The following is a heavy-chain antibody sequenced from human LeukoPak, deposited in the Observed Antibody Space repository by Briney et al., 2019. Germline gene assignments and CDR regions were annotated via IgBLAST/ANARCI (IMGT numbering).Heavy chain of an antibody. CDR3: AKDPIGYEMDFDY. V-gene: IGHV3-23*01. Sequence: GGSLRLSCAASAFSFRNYAMSWVRQAPGKGLEWVSSISGSGFGTYYADSVKGRFTISRDNFKNMLYLHMSSLRAEDTAVYYCAKDPIGYEMDFDYWGQGTLVTVSS. CDR2: ISGSGFGT. D-gene: IGHD5-12*01. J-gene: IGHJ4*02. CDR1: AFSFRNYA.